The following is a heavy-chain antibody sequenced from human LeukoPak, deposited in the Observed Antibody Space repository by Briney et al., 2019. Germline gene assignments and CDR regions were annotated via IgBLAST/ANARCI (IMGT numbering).Heavy chain of an antibody. V-gene: IGHV3-23*01. D-gene: IGHD5-12*01. Sequence: PGGSLRLPGAASGFTFSSFPMSWVAQAPGKGLEGVSAISGSGGSTYYADPVKGRFTISRDNSKNTLYLQMNSLRAEDTAVYYCAKDSRGYSGYNFDYWGQGTLVTVSS. CDR1: GFTFSSFP. CDR3: AKDSRGYSGYNFDY. J-gene: IGHJ4*02. CDR2: ISGSGGST.